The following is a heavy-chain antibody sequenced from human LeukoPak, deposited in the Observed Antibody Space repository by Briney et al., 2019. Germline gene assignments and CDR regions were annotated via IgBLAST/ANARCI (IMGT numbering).Heavy chain of an antibody. CDR2: ISAYNGNT. CDR1: GYTFTSYG. CDR3: ARARRQNWFDP. Sequence: GASVKVSCKASGYTFTSYGTSWVRQAPGQGLEWMGWISAYNGNTSYAQKLQGRVTMTTDTSTSTAYMELRSLRSDDTAVYYCARARRQNWFDPWGQGTLVTVSS. J-gene: IGHJ5*02. V-gene: IGHV1-18*01.